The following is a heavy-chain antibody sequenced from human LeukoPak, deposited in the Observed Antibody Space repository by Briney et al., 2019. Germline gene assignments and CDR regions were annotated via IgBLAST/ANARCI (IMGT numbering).Heavy chain of an antibody. J-gene: IGHJ4*02. Sequence: AASVKVSCKASGYTFTGYYMHWVRQAPGQGLEWMGWINPNSGGTNYAQKFQGRVTMTRDTSISTAYMELSRLRSDDTAVYYCARDSPHGSSGYALDYWGQGTLVTVSS. V-gene: IGHV1-2*02. CDR2: INPNSGGT. CDR3: ARDSPHGSSGYALDY. CDR1: GYTFTGYY. D-gene: IGHD3-22*01.